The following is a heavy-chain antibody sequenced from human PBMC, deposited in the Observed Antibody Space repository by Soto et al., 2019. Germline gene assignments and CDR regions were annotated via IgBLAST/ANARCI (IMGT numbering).Heavy chain of an antibody. CDR1: DCSISGDF. J-gene: IGHJ2*01. D-gene: IGHD2-8*02. V-gene: IGHV4-34*01. Sequence: PSETLSLTCIVSDCSISGDFLSWVRQPPGSGLEWIGEINHSGSTNYNPSLKSRVTISVDTSKNQFSLKLTSVTTADTGVYFCARDKITGLFNHWGRETLVTVS. CDR2: INHSGST. CDR3: ARDKITGLFNH.